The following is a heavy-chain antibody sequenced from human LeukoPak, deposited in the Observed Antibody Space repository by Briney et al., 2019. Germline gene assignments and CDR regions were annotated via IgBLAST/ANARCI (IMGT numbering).Heavy chain of an antibody. D-gene: IGHD3-16*01. CDR1: GYTFTSYD. CDR3: ARGPSPPPRSRLSNWFDP. J-gene: IGHJ5*02. V-gene: IGHV1-8*01. CDR2: MNPNSGNT. Sequence: ASVKVSCKASGYTFTSYDINWVRQATGQGLEWMGWMNPNSGNTGYAQKFQGRVTMTRNTSISTAYMELSSLRSEDTAVYYCARGPSPPPRSRLSNWFDPWGQGTLVTVSS.